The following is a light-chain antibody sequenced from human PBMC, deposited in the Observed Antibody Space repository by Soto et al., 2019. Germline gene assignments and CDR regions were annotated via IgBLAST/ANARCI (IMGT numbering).Light chain of an antibody. J-gene: IGLJ3*02. V-gene: IGLV2-11*01. CDR1: SSDVGSYDY. Sequence: QSALIQPPSVSRSPGQSVTISCTGTSSDVGSYDYVSWYQQHPGKAPKLMIYDVSKRPSGVPDRFSGSKSGNTASLTISGLQAEDEADYYCCSYAGSYTWVFGGGTKLTVL. CDR3: CSYAGSYTWV. CDR2: DVS.